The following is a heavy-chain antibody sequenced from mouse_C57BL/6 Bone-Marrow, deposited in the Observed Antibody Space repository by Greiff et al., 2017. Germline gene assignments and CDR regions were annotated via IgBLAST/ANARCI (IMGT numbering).Heavy chain of an antibody. CDR3: ARERYDYYAMDY. CDR1: GFNFSSYA. V-gene: IGHV5-4*01. D-gene: IGHD2-10*02. J-gene: IGHJ4*01. Sequence: DVMLVESGGGLVKPGGSLKLSCAASGFNFSSYAMSWVRQTPEKRLEWVATISDGGSYTYYPDNVKGRFTISRDNAKNNLYLQMVHLKSEDIAMYYYARERYDYYAMDYWGQGTSVTVSS. CDR2: ISDGGSYT.